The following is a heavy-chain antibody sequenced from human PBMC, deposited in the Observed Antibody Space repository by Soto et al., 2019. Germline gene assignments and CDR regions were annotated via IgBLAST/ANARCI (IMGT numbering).Heavy chain of an antibody. CDR3: AREFYGDYADYYYGMDV. Sequence: SETLSLTCTVSGGSISSGTYYWSWIRQHPGKGLEWIGYIYYSGSTYYNPSLKSRVTMSVDTSKNQFSLKLSSVTAADTAVYYCAREFYGDYADYYYGMDVWGQGTTVTVSS. D-gene: IGHD4-17*01. J-gene: IGHJ6*02. V-gene: IGHV4-31*03. CDR1: GGSISSGTYY. CDR2: IYYSGST.